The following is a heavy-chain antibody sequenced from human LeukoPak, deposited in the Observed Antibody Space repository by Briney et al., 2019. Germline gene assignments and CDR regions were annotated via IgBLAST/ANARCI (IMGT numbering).Heavy chain of an antibody. CDR2: IHYTGRT. D-gene: IGHD3-3*01. CDR1: GGSISIGSLY. J-gene: IGHJ6*03. CDR3: ARGPDFWGGYSDYYYMDV. Sequence: SETLSLTCTVSGGSISIGSLYWAWLRQPPGKGLEWIATIHYTGRTFDNPSLKSRVTLSLDAIAKQFSLRLTSVTAADTAVYYCARGPDFWGGYSDYYYMDVWGKGTTVTVSS. V-gene: IGHV4-39*07.